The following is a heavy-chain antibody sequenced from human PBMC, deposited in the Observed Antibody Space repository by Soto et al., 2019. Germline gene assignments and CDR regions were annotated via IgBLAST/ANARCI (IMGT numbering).Heavy chain of an antibody. CDR2: ISAGGDAT. J-gene: IGHJ4*02. V-gene: IGHV3-23*01. CDR3: AKDRGGRTFLEWLLVAFDY. CDR1: GFTFNNYA. Sequence: PVGSLRLSCAASGFTFNNYAMSWVRQAPGKGLEWVSSISAGGDATYYADSVKGRFTISRDNSKNTLFLQMNSLRAEDTAVYYCAKDRGGRTFLEWLLVAFDYWGQGTLVTVSS. D-gene: IGHD3-3*02.